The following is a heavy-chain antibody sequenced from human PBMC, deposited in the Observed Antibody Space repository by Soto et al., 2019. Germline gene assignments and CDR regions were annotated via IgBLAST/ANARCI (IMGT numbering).Heavy chain of an antibody. J-gene: IGHJ4*02. Sequence: QITLKESGPTLVKPTQTLTLTCTFSGFSLSTSCGVGVGWIRQPPGKALEWLALIYWDDDKRYSPSLKSRLTITKDTSKNQVVLTMTNMDPVDTATYYCAHTYYASGAYFDYWGQGTLVTVSS. V-gene: IGHV2-5*02. CDR2: IYWDDDK. CDR1: GFSLSTSCGVG. D-gene: IGHD3-10*01. CDR3: AHTYYASGAYFDY.